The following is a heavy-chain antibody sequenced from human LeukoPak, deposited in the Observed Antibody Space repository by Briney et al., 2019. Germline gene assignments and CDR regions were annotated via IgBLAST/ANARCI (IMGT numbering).Heavy chain of an antibody. D-gene: IGHD6-19*01. CDR1: SGSFSSYY. Sequence: SETLSLTCTVSSGSFSSYYWTWIRQPAGKGLEWIGRIYITGSTNYNPSLKSRVTMSVDTSKNQFSLKLSSMTAADTAVYYCARRPTDSSGWYFDYWGQGTLVTVSS. CDR2: IYITGST. J-gene: IGHJ4*02. V-gene: IGHV4-4*07. CDR3: ARRPTDSSGWYFDY.